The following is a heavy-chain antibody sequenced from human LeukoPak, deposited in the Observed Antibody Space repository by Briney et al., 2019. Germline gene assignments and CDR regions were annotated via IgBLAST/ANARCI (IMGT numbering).Heavy chain of an antibody. D-gene: IGHD3-22*01. CDR2: MNPNSGNT. CDR1: GYTFTSYD. V-gene: IGHV1-8*01. J-gene: IGHJ6*02. CDR3: ARGTLTAKTYYYDSSGYPRYGMDV. Sequence: ASVRVSCRASGYTFTSYDINWVRQATGQGLEWMGWMNPNSGNTGYAQKFQGRVTMTRNTSISTAYMELSSLRSEDTAVYYCARGTLTAKTYYYDSSGYPRYGMDVWGQGTTVTVSS.